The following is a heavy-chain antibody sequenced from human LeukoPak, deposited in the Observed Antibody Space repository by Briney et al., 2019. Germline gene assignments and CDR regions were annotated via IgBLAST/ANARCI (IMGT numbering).Heavy chain of an antibody. J-gene: IGHJ3*02. Sequence: SETLSITCTVSGDSISSYYWSWIRQPPGKGLEWIGYIYYSGSTKYNPSLKSRVTISVDTSKNQFSLKLSSVTAADTAVYYCARDRQATTAYDAFEIWGRGTMVTVSS. CDR3: ARDRQATTAYDAFEI. V-gene: IGHV4-59*01. D-gene: IGHD4-17*01. CDR1: GDSISSYY. CDR2: IYYSGST.